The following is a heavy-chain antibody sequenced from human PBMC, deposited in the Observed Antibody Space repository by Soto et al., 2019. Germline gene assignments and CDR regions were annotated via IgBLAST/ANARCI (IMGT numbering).Heavy chain of an antibody. D-gene: IGHD3-22*01. CDR1: GYTFTSYY. CDR3: VGTYYYDSSAGAFDI. CDR2: INPSGGST. V-gene: IGHV1-46*01. Sequence: ASVKVSCKASGYTFTSYYMHWVRQAPGQGLEWMGIINPSGGSTSYAQKFQGRVTMTRDTSTSTVYMELSSLRSEDTAVYYCVGTYYYDSSAGAFDIWGQGTMVTVSS. J-gene: IGHJ3*02.